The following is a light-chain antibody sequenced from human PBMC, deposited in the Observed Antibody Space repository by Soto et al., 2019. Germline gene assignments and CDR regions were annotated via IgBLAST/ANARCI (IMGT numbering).Light chain of an antibody. CDR1: QSISNH. CDR3: QQYNRWPPLT. CDR2: AAS. J-gene: IGKJ4*01. V-gene: IGKV1-39*01. Sequence: DIQMTKSPSSLSASVEDRVIITCRASQSISNHLNWYQQKPGKAPKLLIFAASSLQSGVPSRFSGSRSGPDFTLTISSLQSEDSAIYYCQQYNRWPPLTFGGGTKV.